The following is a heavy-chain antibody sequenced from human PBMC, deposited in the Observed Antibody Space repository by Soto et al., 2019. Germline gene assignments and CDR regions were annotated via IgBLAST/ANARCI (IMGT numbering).Heavy chain of an antibody. J-gene: IGHJ4*02. V-gene: IGHV3-23*01. CDR1: GFAFDDYA. D-gene: IGHD1-26*01. CDR2: LSGSGATT. Sequence: EMQLLESGGGLVQPGGSLRLSCTASGFAFDDYAMSWVRQAPGKGLEWVSALSGSGATTYYTDSVKGRFTISRDKSKNTLFLQMDNLRVEDTAVYYCAKDAKGASAPYFFDCWGQRTLITVSS. CDR3: AKDAKGASAPYFFDC.